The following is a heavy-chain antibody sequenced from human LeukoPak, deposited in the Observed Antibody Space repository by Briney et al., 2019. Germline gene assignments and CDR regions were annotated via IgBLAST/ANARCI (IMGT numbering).Heavy chain of an antibody. V-gene: IGHV3-33*06. J-gene: IGHJ6*02. CDR1: GFTFSSYG. D-gene: IGHD2-21*02. CDR3: TKVRLSNLYYYYGMDV. CDR2: IWYDGSNK. Sequence: GGSLRLSCAASGFTFSSYGMHWVRQAPGKGLEWVAVIWYDGSNKYYADSVKGRFTISRDNSKNTLYLQMNSLRVADTAVYFCTKVRLSNLYYYYGMDVWGQGTTVTVSS.